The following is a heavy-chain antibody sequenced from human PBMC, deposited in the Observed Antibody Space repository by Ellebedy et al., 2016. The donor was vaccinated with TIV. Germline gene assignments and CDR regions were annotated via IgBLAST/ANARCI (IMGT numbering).Heavy chain of an antibody. CDR2: IWNDGTNE. V-gene: IGHV3-33*01. J-gene: IGHJ4*02. D-gene: IGHD2-15*01. Sequence: GESLKISCKASGFTFTCCGMDWVRQAPGKGLEWVANIWNDGTNERYADSVKGRFSISRDDSKNTRYLQMNGLRAEDSAIYYWARDVAYTYDYWGQGTQVTVSS. CDR1: GFTFTCCG. CDR3: ARDVAYTYDY.